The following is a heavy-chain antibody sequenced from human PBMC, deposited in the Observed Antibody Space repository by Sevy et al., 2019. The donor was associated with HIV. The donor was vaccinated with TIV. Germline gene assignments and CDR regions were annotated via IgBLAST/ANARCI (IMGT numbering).Heavy chain of an antibody. CDR3: AKHRDTLAAAAYLDH. CDR1: GFTFSQYG. J-gene: IGHJ4*02. D-gene: IGHD6-13*01. CDR2: IRYDESTK. Sequence: GGSLRLSCAATGFTFSQYGMEWVRQAPGKGLEWVAFIRYDESTKYYADSVKGRFTISRDNSKNMLYLQMNSLRPADTALYSCAKHRDTLAAAAYLDHWGQGTLVTVSS. V-gene: IGHV3-30*02.